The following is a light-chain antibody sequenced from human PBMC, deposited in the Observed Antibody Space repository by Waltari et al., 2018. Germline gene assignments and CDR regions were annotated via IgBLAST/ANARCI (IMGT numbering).Light chain of an antibody. J-gene: IGLJ3*02. Sequence: QSVLTQPPSASGTPGQRVTIPCSGSSSNIGRNPVTWYQHLPGTAPKLLIYLNNRRPSGVPDRFSGSKSGTSASLAISGLQSEDEALYYCATWDDGLSGVVFGGGTKVTVL. CDR2: LNN. CDR3: ATWDDGLSGVV. CDR1: SSNIGRNP. V-gene: IGLV1-44*01.